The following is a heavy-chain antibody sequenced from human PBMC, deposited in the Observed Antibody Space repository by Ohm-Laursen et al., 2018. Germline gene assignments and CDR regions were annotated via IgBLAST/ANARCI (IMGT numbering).Heavy chain of an antibody. CDR1: GGSISSGGYF. CDR3: ARGSGFFKLDV. Sequence: SQTLSLTCTVSGGSISSGGYFWNWIRQPPGKGLEWIGEINQSGSTKYNPPLKRRVTLSADSSNSQFSLRLTSVTAADTATYYCARGSGFFKLDVWGQGTTVTVSS. V-gene: IGHV4-30-2*01. J-gene: IGHJ6*02. D-gene: IGHD6-19*01. CDR2: INQSGST.